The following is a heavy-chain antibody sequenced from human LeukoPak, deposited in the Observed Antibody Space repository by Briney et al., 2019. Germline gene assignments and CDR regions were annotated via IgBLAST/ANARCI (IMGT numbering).Heavy chain of an antibody. CDR2: IYNGVNT. CDR1: GASVSSASY. Sequence: PSETLSLTCPVSGASVSSASYWTWIRQPPGKGVEWIAHIYNGVNTNYNPSLKSRVTISVDTSKNQFSLKLSSVTAADTAVYYCARDNSNYGYFDYWGQGTLVTVSS. J-gene: IGHJ4*02. CDR3: ARDNSNYGYFDY. D-gene: IGHD4-11*01. V-gene: IGHV4-61*01.